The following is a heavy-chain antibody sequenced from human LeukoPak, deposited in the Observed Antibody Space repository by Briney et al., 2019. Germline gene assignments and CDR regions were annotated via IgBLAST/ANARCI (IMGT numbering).Heavy chain of an antibody. CDR1: GGSISSYY. V-gene: IGHV4-4*07. CDR2: IYTSGST. J-gene: IGHJ6*03. D-gene: IGHD5-12*01. CDR3: ARDRDSGYDWDYYYYMDV. Sequence: PSETLSLTCTVSGGSISSYYWSWIRQPAGKGLEWIGRIYTSGSTNYNPSLKSRVTMSVDTSKNQFSLKLSSLTAADTAVYYCARDRDSGYDWDYYYYMDVWAKGTTVTVSS.